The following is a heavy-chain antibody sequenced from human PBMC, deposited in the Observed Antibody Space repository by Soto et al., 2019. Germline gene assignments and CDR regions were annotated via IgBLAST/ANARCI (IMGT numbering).Heavy chain of an antibody. V-gene: IGHV3-23*01. CDR3: AKDRDAIVVPQLFDY. J-gene: IGHJ4*02. CDR2: ISGSGGST. D-gene: IGHD3-22*01. Sequence: VRLSCAASGFTFSSYAMSWVRQAPGKGLEWVSAISGSGGSTYYADSVKGRFTISRDNSKNTLYLQMNSLRAEDTAVYYCAKDRDAIVVPQLFDYWGQGTMVTVYS. CDR1: GFTFSSYA.